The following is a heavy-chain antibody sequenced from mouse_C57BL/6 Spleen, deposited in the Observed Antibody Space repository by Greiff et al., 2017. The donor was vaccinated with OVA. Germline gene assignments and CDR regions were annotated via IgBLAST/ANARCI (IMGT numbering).Heavy chain of an antibody. CDR2: IHPNSGST. Sequence: QVQLKESGAELVKPGASVKLSCKASGYTFTSYWMHWVKQRPGQGLEWIGMIHPNSGSTNYNEKFKSKATLTVDKSSSTAYMQLSSLTSEDSAVYYCARELRAWFAYWGQGTLVTVSA. CDR1: GYTFTSYW. J-gene: IGHJ3*01. D-gene: IGHD1-1*01. CDR3: ARELRAWFAY. V-gene: IGHV1-64*01.